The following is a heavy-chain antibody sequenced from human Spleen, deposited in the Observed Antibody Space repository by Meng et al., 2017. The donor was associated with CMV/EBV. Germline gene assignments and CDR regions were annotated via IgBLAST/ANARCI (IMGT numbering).Heavy chain of an antibody. CDR2: IKSKTEGETR. CDR3: GLTAPTIDY. J-gene: IGHJ4*02. Sequence: GESLKISCAASGFTFSSYSMNWVRLAPGKGLEWVGRIKSKTEGETRDYAASVRGRFTISRDDSKEMLYLQMNSLKTEDTAVYYCGLTAPTIDYWGQGTLVTVSS. CDR1: GFTFSSYS. V-gene: IGHV3-15*01. D-gene: IGHD5-18*01.